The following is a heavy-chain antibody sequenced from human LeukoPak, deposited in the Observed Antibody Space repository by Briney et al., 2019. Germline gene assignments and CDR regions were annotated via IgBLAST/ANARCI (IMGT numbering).Heavy chain of an antibody. CDR1: GGSISSYY. CDR2: IYYSGST. J-gene: IGHJ4*02. CDR3: ARGTPYYDFWSGLAADY. Sequence: SETLSLTCTVSGGSISSYYWSWIRQPPGKGLEWIGYIYYSGSTNYNPSLKSRVTISVDTSKNQLSLKLSSVTAAGTAVYYCARGTPYYDFWSGLAADYWGQGTLVTVSS. D-gene: IGHD3-3*01. V-gene: IGHV4-59*01.